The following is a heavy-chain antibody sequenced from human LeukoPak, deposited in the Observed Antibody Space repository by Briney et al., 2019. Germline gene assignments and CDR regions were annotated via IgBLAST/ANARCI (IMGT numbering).Heavy chain of an antibody. J-gene: IGHJ4*02. D-gene: IGHD3-10*01. CDR2: FYYSGST. Sequence: SETLSLTCTVSGGSISSSNYYWGWIRQPPGKGLEWIGTFYYSGSTYYNPSLKSRVTISVDTSKNQFSLKLSSVTAADTAVYYCASVNYGSGSYWGVFDYWGQGTLVTVSS. CDR3: ASVNYGSGSYWGVFDY. CDR1: GGSISSSNYY. V-gene: IGHV4-39*07.